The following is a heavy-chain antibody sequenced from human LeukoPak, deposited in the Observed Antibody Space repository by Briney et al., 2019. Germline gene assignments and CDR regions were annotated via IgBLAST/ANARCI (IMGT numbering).Heavy chain of an antibody. CDR3: ARDESIALDY. CDR1: GFTFSTYG. Sequence: GGSLRLSCVASGFTFSTYGMHWVHQAPGKGLEWVAVISYDGSNKYYADSVKGRFTISRDNSKNTLYLQMNSLRAEDTAVYYCARDESIALDYWGQGTLVTVSS. CDR2: ISYDGSNK. V-gene: IGHV3-30*03. D-gene: IGHD2-21*01. J-gene: IGHJ4*02.